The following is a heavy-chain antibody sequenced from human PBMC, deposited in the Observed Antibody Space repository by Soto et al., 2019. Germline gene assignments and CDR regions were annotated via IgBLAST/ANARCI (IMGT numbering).Heavy chain of an antibody. CDR2: IWYDGSNK. CDR1: GFTFSGYG. CDR3: AGESDAFDI. Sequence: GGSLRLSCAASGFTFSGYGMHWVRQAPGKGLEWVAVIWYDGSNKYYADSVKGRFTISRDNSKNTLYLQMNSLRAEDTAVYYCAGESDAFDIWGQGTMVTVSS. J-gene: IGHJ3*02. V-gene: IGHV3-33*01.